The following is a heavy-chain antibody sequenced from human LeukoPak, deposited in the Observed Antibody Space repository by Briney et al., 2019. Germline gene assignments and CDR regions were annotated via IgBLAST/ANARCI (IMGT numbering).Heavy chain of an antibody. CDR3: ARDPDYCDERSFDY. CDR2: IWYDGSNK. Sequence: GRSLRLSCAASGFTFSSYGMHWVRQAPGKGLEWVAVIWYDGSNKYYADSVKGRFTISRDNSKNTLYLQMNSLRAEDTAVYYCARDPDYCDERSFDYWGQGTLVTVSS. V-gene: IGHV3-33*01. J-gene: IGHJ4*02. D-gene: IGHD4-17*01. CDR1: GFTFSSYG.